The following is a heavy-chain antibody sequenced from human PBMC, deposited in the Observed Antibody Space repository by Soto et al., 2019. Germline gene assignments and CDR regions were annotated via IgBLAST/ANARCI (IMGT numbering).Heavy chain of an antibody. D-gene: IGHD3-10*01. J-gene: IGHJ3*02. V-gene: IGHV3-13*01. CDR2: IGTAGDT. CDR1: GFTFSSYD. CDR3: ARSTMVRGNDAFDI. Sequence: GGSLRLSCAASGFTFSSYDMHWVRQATGKGLEWVSAIGTAGDTYYPGSVKGRFTISRENAKNSLYLQMNSLRAGDTAVYYCARSTMVRGNDAFDIWGQGTMVTVSS.